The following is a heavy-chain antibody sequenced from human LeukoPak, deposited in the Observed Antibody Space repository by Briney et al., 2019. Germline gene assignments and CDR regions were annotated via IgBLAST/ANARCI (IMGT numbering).Heavy chain of an antibody. J-gene: IGHJ4*02. CDR2: ISAYNGNT. CDR1: GYTFASYG. V-gene: IGHV1-18*01. Sequence: ASVKVSCKASGYTFASYGISWVRQAPGQGLEWMGWISAYNGNTNYAQKLQGRVTMTRDTSTSTVYMELSSLRSEDTAVYYCARDLGGSGYELDYWGQGTLVTVSS. D-gene: IGHD3-22*01. CDR3: ARDLGGSGYELDY.